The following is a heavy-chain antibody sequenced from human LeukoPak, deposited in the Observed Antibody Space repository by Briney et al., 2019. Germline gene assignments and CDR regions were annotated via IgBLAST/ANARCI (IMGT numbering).Heavy chain of an antibody. CDR2: INHSGST. CDR1: GGSFSGYY. J-gene: IGHJ4*02. Sequence: PSETLSLTCAVYGGSFSGYYWSWIRQLPGKGLEWIGEINHSGSTNYNPSLKSRVTISVDTSKNQFSLKLSSVTAADTAVYYCAREEERAAYFDYWGQGTLVTVSS. D-gene: IGHD2-15*01. CDR3: AREEERAAYFDY. V-gene: IGHV4-34*01.